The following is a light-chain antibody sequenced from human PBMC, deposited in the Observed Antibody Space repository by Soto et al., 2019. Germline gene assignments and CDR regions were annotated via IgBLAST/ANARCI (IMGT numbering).Light chain of an antibody. J-gene: IGLJ3*02. CDR1: SNDVGGYNY. Sequence: QSALTQPASVSGSPGQSITISCTGTSNDVGGYNYVSWYQQHPGKAPKLLIYEVNNRPSGVSSRFSGSKSGNTASLTISGLQTDDEADYYFSSHTTSTTLVFGGGTKVTVL. CDR2: EVN. CDR3: SSHTTSTTLV. V-gene: IGLV2-14*03.